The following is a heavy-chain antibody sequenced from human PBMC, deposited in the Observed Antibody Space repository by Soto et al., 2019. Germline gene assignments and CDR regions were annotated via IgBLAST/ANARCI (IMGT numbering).Heavy chain of an antibody. CDR2: INHSGST. V-gene: IGHV4-34*01. D-gene: IGHD6-19*01. CDR1: GGSFSGYY. Sequence: ETLSLTCAVYGGSFSGYYWSWIRQPPGKGLEWIGEINHSGSTNYNPSLKSRVTISVDTSKNQFSLKLSSVTAADTAVYYCARGRQWLVRYYYYYLDVWAKGTTVTVSS. J-gene: IGHJ6*03. CDR3: ARGRQWLVRYYYYYLDV.